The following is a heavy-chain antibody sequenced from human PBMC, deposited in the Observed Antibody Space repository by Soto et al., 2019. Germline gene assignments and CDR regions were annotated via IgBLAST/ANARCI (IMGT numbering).Heavy chain of an antibody. CDR2: IYYSGST. V-gene: IGHV4-31*03. D-gene: IGHD2-2*01. Sequence: SETLSLTCTVSGGSISSGGYYWSWIHQHPGKGLEWIGYIYYSGSTYYNPSLKSRVTISVDTSKNQFSLKLSSVTAADTAVYYCARESTDCSSTSCPIDYWGQGTLVTVSS. CDR1: GGSISSGGYY. CDR3: ARESTDCSSTSCPIDY. J-gene: IGHJ4*02.